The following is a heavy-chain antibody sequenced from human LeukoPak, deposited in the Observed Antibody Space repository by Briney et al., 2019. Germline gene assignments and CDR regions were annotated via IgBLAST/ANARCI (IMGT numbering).Heavy chain of an antibody. CDR3: ARERQDTILHSGAFDI. J-gene: IGHJ3*02. Sequence: GGSLRLSCAASGFTFSTYFMHWVRQAPGKGLEWVADIASDGSHTFYVESVKGRFTISRDNSKNTLYLRMNSLRAEDTAVYFCARERQDTILHSGAFDIWGQGTMVTVSS. CDR1: GFTFSTYF. CDR2: IASDGSHT. D-gene: IGHD2-21*01. V-gene: IGHV3-30-3*01.